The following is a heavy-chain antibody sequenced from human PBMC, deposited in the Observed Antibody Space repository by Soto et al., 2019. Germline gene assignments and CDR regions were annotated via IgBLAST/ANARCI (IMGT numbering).Heavy chain of an antibody. CDR1: GFTFSSYG. CDR2: ISYDGSNK. CDR3: AKDLELRYFDWFLIDY. D-gene: IGHD3-9*01. V-gene: IGHV3-30*18. J-gene: IGHJ4*02. Sequence: PGGSLRLSCAASGFTFSSYGMHWFRQAPGKGLEWVAVISYDGSNKYYADSVKGRFTISRDNSKNTLYLQMNSLRAEDTAVYYCAKDLELRYFDWFLIDYWGQGTLVTVSS.